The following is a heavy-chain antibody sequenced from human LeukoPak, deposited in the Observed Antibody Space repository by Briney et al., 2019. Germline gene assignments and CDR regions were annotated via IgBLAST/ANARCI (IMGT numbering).Heavy chain of an antibody. CDR3: ARVAKGLVDY. V-gene: IGHV4-59*01. CDR1: GGSISSYY. D-gene: IGHD5-12*01. CDR2: IYYSGST. Sequence: SETLSLTCTVSGGSISSYYWSWIRQPPGKGLEWIGYIYYSGSTNYNPSLKSRVTISVDTSKNQFSLKLSSVTAADTAVYYCARVAKGLVDYWGQGTLVTVSS. J-gene: IGHJ4*02.